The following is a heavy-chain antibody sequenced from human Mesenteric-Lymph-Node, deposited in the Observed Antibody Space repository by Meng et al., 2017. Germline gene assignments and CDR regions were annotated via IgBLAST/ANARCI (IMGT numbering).Heavy chain of an antibody. D-gene: IGHD4-11*01. CDR3: AKIGSNHQFDL. Sequence: QVQLVQSGAEVQKPGASVKVSCKASGYTFTVYYMHWLRQAPGQGLGWLGRINPHTGGINYAQEFQGRVAMTRDTSISTANMELSRLRTDDTAVYYCAKIGSNHQFDLWGQGTLVTVSS. J-gene: IGHJ4*02. CDR2: INPHTGGI. CDR1: GYTFTVYY. V-gene: IGHV1-2*06.